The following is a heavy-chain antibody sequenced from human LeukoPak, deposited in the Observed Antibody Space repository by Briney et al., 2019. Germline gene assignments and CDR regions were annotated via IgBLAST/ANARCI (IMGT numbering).Heavy chain of an antibody. Sequence: ASVKVSCKASGGTFSSYAISWVRQAPGQGLEWMGRIIPIFGTANYAQKFQGRVTITTDESTSTAYMELSSLRSEDTAVYYCARAPPGIRYYYYMDVWGKGTTVTVSS. D-gene: IGHD1-14*01. CDR1: GGTFSSYA. CDR2: IIPIFGTA. CDR3: ARAPPGIRYYYYMDV. J-gene: IGHJ6*03. V-gene: IGHV1-69*05.